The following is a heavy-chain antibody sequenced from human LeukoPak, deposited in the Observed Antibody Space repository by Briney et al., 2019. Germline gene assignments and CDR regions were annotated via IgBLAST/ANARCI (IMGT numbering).Heavy chain of an antibody. CDR1: GYSFTSYW. D-gene: IGHD3-3*01. J-gene: IGHJ3*02. Sequence: GESLKISCMGSGYSFTSYWIGWVRQMPGRGLEWRGIIYPGDSDTRYSPSFQGQVTISADKSISTAYLQWSSLKASDTAMYYCARRLELLTDAFAIWGQRTMVTVSS. CDR3: ARRLELLTDAFAI. CDR2: IYPGDSDT. V-gene: IGHV5-51*01.